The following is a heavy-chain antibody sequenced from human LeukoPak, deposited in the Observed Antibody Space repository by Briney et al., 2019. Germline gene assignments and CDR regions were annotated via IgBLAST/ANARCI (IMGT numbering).Heavy chain of an antibody. V-gene: IGHV4-39*01. CDR3: ARTGYCSGGSCYLEFDP. CDR2: IYYSGST. CDR1: GGSISSSSYY. D-gene: IGHD2-15*01. Sequence: PSETLSLTCTVSGGSISSSSYYRGWIRQPPGKGLEWIGSIYYSGSTYYNPSLKSRVTISVDTSKNQFSLKLSSVTAADTAVYYCARTGYCSGGSCYLEFDPWGQGTLVTVSS. J-gene: IGHJ5*02.